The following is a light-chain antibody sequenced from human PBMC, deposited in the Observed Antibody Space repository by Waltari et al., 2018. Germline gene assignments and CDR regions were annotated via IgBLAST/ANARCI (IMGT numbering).Light chain of an antibody. CDR2: DVT. J-gene: IGLJ2*01. CDR3: SSYTSSSTLGV. CDR1: SSDVGGYNY. Sequence: QSALTQPAAVSGSPGQSITISCTGTSSDVGGYNYVSWYQQHPGKAHKLMIYDVTSRPSGVSARFSGDKSGNTASLSISGLQAEDEADYYCSSYTSSSTLGVFGGGTKLTVL. V-gene: IGLV2-14*03.